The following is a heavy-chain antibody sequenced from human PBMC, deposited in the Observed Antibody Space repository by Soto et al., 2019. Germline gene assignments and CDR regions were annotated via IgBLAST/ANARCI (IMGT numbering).Heavy chain of an antibody. CDR2: IIPIFGTA. J-gene: IGHJ6*02. V-gene: IGHV1-69*13. CDR1: GGTFSSYA. D-gene: IGHD2-2*01. CDR3: ARDSFADIVVVPRPPDV. Sequence: SVKVSCKASGGTFSSYAISWVRQAPGQGLEWMGGIIPIFGTANYAQKFQGRVTITADESTSTAYMELSSLRSEDTAVYYCARDSFADIVVVPRPPDVWGQGTTVTVSS.